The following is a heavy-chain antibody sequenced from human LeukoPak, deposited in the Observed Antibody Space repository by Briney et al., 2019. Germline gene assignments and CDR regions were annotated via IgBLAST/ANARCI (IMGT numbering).Heavy chain of an antibody. CDR2: INPSGGST. J-gene: IGHJ4*02. CDR3: ARAGSMVRGVPSPFDY. D-gene: IGHD3-10*01. Sequence: GASVKVSCKTSGYTFTAYYIHWVRQAPGQGLEWMGIINPSGGSTSYAQKFQGRVTMTRDTSTSTVYMELSSLRSEDTAVYYCARAGSMVRGVPSPFDYWGQGTLVTVSS. CDR1: GYTFTAYY. V-gene: IGHV1-46*01.